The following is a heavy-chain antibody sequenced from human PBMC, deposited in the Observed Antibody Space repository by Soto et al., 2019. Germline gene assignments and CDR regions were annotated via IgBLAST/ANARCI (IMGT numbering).Heavy chain of an antibody. D-gene: IGHD2-8*01. V-gene: IGHV1-46*01. CDR2: IHPIVGST. CDR1: GYTFTNYY. J-gene: IGHJ6*02. Sequence: QVQLVQSGAEVKKPGASVKVSCRASGYTFTNYYMHWVRQAPAQGLEGMGIIHPIVGSTSYAKKFKGRVTLTRDTSTSTVYMALTSLRSDDTAVYYFVREWLLVNDRPDQCSGLDVWGQGNTVIVS. CDR3: VREWLLVNDRPDQCSGLDV.